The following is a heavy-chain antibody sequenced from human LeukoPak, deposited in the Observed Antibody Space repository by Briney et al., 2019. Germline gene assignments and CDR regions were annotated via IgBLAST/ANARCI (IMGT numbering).Heavy chain of an antibody. CDR3: ARPNTIFGVVISAYFDH. D-gene: IGHD3-3*01. V-gene: IGHV1-18*01. CDR1: GYTFTSYG. CDR2: ISAYNGNT. Sequence: ASVKVSCKASGYTFTSYGISWVRQAPGQGLEWMGWISAYNGNTNYAQKLQGRVTMTTDTSTSTAYMELRSLRSDDTAVYYCARPNTIFGVVISAYFDHWGQGTLVTVSS. J-gene: IGHJ4*02.